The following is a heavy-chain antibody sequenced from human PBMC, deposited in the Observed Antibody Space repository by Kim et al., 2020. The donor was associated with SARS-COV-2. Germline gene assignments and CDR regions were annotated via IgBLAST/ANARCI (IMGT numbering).Heavy chain of an antibody. CDR2: ISFDGRNK. D-gene: IGHD3-10*01. CDR1: GVSFDSSA. V-gene: IGHV3-30-3*01. Sequence: GGSLRLSCAASGVSFDSSAMNWVRQAPGKGLEWVAVISFDGRNKAYADSVKGRFTISRDNSKSTLHLQMNSRRVEDTAVYYCARGNYYESVSLSDYYNGMDVWGQGTTVTVSS. CDR3: ARGNYYESVSLSDYYNGMDV. J-gene: IGHJ6*02.